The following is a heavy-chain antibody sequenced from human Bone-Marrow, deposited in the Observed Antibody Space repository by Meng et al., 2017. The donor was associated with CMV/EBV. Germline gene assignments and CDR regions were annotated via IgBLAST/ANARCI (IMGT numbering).Heavy chain of an antibody. D-gene: IGHD1-26*01. Sequence: GESLKISCAASGFTFSSYEMNWVRQAPGKGLEWVSYISSSGSSLYYADSVKGRFTISRDNAKNSLYLQMNSLRAEDTAVYYCARVGGATAFDYWGQGTRVTVSS. CDR1: GFTFSSYE. V-gene: IGHV3-48*03. CDR2: ISSSGSSL. J-gene: IGHJ4*02. CDR3: ARVGGATAFDY.